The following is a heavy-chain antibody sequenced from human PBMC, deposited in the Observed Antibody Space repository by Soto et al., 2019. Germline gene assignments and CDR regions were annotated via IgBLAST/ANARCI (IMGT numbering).Heavy chain of an antibody. V-gene: IGHV4-31*03. Sequence: QVQLQESGPGLVKPSQTLSLTCTVSGGSISSGGYYWSWIRQHPGKGLEWIGYIYYSGSTYYNPSRKSRVTISVDTSKNQFSLKLSSVTAADTAVYYCARAGSSSDYYYYGMDVWGQGTTVPSP. J-gene: IGHJ6*02. D-gene: IGHD6-6*01. CDR3: ARAGSSSDYYYYGMDV. CDR2: IYYSGST. CDR1: GGSISSGGYY.